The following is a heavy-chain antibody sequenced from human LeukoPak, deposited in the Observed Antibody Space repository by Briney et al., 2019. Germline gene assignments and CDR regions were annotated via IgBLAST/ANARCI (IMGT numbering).Heavy chain of an antibody. J-gene: IGHJ4*02. Sequence: GGSLRLSCAASGFTFSSYSMNWVRQAPGKGLEWVPSISSSSSYIYYADSVKGRFTISRDNAKNSLYLQMNSLRAEDTAVYYCARMVTNGAFDYWGQGTLVTVSS. D-gene: IGHD2-21*02. CDR3: ARMVTNGAFDY. CDR2: ISSSSSYI. V-gene: IGHV3-21*01. CDR1: GFTFSSYS.